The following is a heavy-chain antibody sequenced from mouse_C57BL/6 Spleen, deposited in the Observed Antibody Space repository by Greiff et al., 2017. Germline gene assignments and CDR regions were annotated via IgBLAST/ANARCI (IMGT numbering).Heavy chain of an antibody. J-gene: IGHJ3*01. CDR3: SRQGYGSSQGFAY. CDR1: GYTFTSYC. V-gene: IGHV1-50*01. CDR2: LDPSDSYT. Sequence: VKLQQPGAELVKPGASVKLSCKASGYTFTSYCMQWVKQRPGQGLEWIGELDPSDSYTNYNQKFKGKATLTVDNSSSTAFMQLSSLTSEDAAVYYCSRQGYGSSQGFAYWGQGTLVTVSA. D-gene: IGHD1-1*01.